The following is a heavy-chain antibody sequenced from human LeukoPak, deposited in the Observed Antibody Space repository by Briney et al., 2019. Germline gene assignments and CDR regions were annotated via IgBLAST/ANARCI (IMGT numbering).Heavy chain of an antibody. V-gene: IGHV4-39*01. J-gene: IGHJ4*02. CDR2: IYHSGST. CDR3: ARLDGAWGYFDY. Sequence: SESLSLTCTVSGGSISRVAYYWGWIRQPPKKGLEWIGPIYHSGSTYLNPSLRSRLTISVDTSKNQFSLNVSAVTAADTAVYFCARLDGAWGYFDYWGQGTLVTVSS. CDR1: GGSISRVAYY. D-gene: IGHD3-16*01.